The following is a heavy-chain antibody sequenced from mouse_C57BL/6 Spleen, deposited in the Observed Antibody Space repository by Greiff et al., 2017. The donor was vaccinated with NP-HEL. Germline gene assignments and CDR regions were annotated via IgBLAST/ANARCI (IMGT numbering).Heavy chain of an antibody. V-gene: IGHV1-82*01. CDR1: GYAFSSSW. CDR2: IYPGDGDT. D-gene: IGHD1-1*01. J-gene: IGHJ2*01. CDR3: ARDYDGSSYGGVYYFDY. Sequence: VQLQQSGPELVKPGASVKISCKASGYAFSSSWMNWVKQRPGKGLEWIGRIYPGDGDTNYNGKFKGKDTLTADKSSSTAYMQLSSLTSEDSAVYFCARDYDGSSYGGVYYFDYWGKGTTRTVSS.